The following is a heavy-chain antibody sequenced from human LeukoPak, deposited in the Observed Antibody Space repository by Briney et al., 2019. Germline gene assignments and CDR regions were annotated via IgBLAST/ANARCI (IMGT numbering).Heavy chain of an antibody. V-gene: IGHV4-59*01. CDR3: ARVYDSSGYYYGGGEYYFDY. Sequence: SETLSLTCTVSGDSISSYYWSWIRQPPGKGLDWIGYIYYTETTNYNPFLKSRLTISIDTSKNQFSLKLSSVTAADTAVYYCARVYDSSGYYYGGGEYYFDYWGQGTLVTVSS. CDR2: IYYTETT. CDR1: GDSISSYY. J-gene: IGHJ4*02. D-gene: IGHD3-22*01.